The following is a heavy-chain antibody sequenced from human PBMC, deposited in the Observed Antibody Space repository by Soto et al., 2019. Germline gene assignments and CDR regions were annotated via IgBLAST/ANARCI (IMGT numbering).Heavy chain of an antibody. Sequence: QVQLQESGPGLVKPSETLSLTCTVSGGSFTSYYLTWIRQPAGKGLEWIGRIHTSGSSNYNPSLKSRVTMSVDTSKIQFSLKLTSVTAADTAVYYCAGAKDLSPSEWGQGTLVTVSS. J-gene: IGHJ4*02. CDR1: GGSFTSYY. CDR3: AGAKDLSPSE. CDR2: IHTSGSS. V-gene: IGHV4-4*07.